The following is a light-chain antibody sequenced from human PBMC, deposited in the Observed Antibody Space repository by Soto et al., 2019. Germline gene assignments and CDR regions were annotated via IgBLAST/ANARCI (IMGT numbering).Light chain of an antibody. CDR2: DAS. J-gene: IGKJ2*01. CDR1: QSISSW. Sequence: DIQMTQSPSTLCASVGDRVTITCRASQSISSWLAWYQQKPGKAPKLLIYDASSLESGVPSRFSGSGSGTEFTLTISSLQPDDFATYYCQQYNSYPYTFGQGTKVDIK. V-gene: IGKV1-5*01. CDR3: QQYNSYPYT.